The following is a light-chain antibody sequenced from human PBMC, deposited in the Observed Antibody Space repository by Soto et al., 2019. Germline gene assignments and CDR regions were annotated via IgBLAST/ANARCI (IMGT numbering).Light chain of an antibody. CDR3: QQRFTCPLT. Sequence: ETVLTQSPATLSLSPGESATLSCRASQTVSRFFAWYQQKPGQSPRLLIYGVSNRATGVPARFSASGSGTDFTLSISSLVPDDCAVYYYQQRFTCPLTFGGGTKVEIK. CDR1: QTVSRF. CDR2: GVS. J-gene: IGKJ4*01. V-gene: IGKV3-11*01.